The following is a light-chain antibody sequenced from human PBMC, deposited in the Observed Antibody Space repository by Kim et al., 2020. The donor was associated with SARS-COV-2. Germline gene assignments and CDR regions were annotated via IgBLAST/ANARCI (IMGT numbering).Light chain of an antibody. V-gene: IGLV2-14*04. J-gene: IGLJ3*02. CDR2: DAS. CDR1: SIVVSATNY. Sequence: GHSVTLSCTVTSIVVSATNYVVWYQQHPGKAPKLLIYDASKRPSAVSTRFSGSKSGNTASLTISGLQAEDEADYYCSSYAGSSNWVFGRGTQLTVL. CDR3: SSYAGSSNWV.